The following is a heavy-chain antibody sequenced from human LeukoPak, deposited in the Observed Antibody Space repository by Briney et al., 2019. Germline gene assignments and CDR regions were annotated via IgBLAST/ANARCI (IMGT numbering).Heavy chain of an antibody. D-gene: IGHD1-26*01. V-gene: IGHV3-23*01. CDR1: GFTFSNYA. CDR3: AKLVETTNY. Sequence: GGSLRLSCAAYGFTFSNYAMIWDRQAPGKGLEWVSAINAGGINTYYADSVKGRFTISRDNSKNTLYLQMNSMRAEDTAVYYCAKLVETTNYWGQGTLVTVSS. CDR2: INAGGINT. J-gene: IGHJ4*02.